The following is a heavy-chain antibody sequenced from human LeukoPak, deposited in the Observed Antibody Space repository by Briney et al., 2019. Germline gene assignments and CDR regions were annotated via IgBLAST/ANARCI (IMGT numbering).Heavy chain of an antibody. V-gene: IGHV3-30*04. Sequence: GGSLRLSCAASGFTFSSDAMHWVRQAPGKGLEWVAVISYDGSNKYYADSVKGRFTISRDNSKNTLYLQMNSLRAEDTAVYYCARGVVPAANPWFDPWGQGTLVTVSS. CDR3: ARGVVPAANPWFDP. D-gene: IGHD2-2*01. CDR2: ISYDGSNK. CDR1: GFTFSSDA. J-gene: IGHJ5*02.